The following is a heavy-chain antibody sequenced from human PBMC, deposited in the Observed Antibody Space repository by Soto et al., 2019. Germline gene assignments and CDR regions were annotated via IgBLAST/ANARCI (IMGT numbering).Heavy chain of an antibody. Sequence: LWESLKISCKGSGYSFTSYWIGWVRQMPGKGLEWMGIIYPGDSDTRYSPSFQGQVTISADKSISTAYLQWSSLKASDTAMYYCARTHWYYYDSSGYLDYWGQGTLVTVSS. CDR1: GYSFTSYW. CDR3: ARTHWYYYDSSGYLDY. CDR2: IYPGDSDT. V-gene: IGHV5-51*01. J-gene: IGHJ4*02. D-gene: IGHD3-22*01.